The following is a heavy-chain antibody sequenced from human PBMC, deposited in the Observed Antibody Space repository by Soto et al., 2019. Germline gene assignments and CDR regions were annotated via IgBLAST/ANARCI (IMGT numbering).Heavy chain of an antibody. CDR2: IFYTGST. CDR1: GGSISNYY. CDR3: ARGYSSGWYRLYYFDY. J-gene: IGHJ4*02. D-gene: IGHD6-19*01. V-gene: IGHV4-59*01. Sequence: LSLTCTGSGGSISNYYWSWIRQPPGKGLEWIGFIFYTGSTNYNPSLKSRVTISVDTSKNQFSLKLSSVTTADTAVYYCARGYSSGWYRLYYFDYWGQGTLVTVSS.